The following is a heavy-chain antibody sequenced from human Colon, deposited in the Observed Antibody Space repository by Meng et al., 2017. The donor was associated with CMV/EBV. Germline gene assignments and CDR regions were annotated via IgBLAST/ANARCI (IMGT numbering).Heavy chain of an antibody. CDR1: GYTFTDYY. Sequence: SGYTFTDYYLHWARQAPGQGLEWMGTINPDGGGTDYAESFQGRVTMTRDTSTSTVYMELFNLRSEDTAVYYCARDRPFINLRNWFDPWGQGTLVTVSS. CDR3: ARDRPFINLRNWFDP. CDR2: INPDGGGT. V-gene: IGHV1-46*01. J-gene: IGHJ5*02.